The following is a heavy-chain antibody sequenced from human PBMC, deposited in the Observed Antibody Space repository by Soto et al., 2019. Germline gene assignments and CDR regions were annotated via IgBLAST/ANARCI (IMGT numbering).Heavy chain of an antibody. CDR1: GFTFSSYG. Sequence: QVQLVESGGGVVQPGRSLRLSCAASGFTFSSYGMHWVRQAPGKGLEWVAVIWYDGSNKYYADSVKGRFTISRDNSKNTLYLHMNSLRAEDTAVYYCARVSHDILTGYYTGTYYYGMDVWGQGTTVTVSS. CDR3: ARVSHDILTGYYTGTYYYGMDV. J-gene: IGHJ6*02. CDR2: IWYDGSNK. V-gene: IGHV3-33*01. D-gene: IGHD3-9*01.